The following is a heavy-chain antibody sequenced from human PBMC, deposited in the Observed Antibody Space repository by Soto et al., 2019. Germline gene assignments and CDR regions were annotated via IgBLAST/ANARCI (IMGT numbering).Heavy chain of an antibody. V-gene: IGHV4-59*01. CDR1: GGSISSYY. CDR2: IYYSGST. Sequence: SETLSLSCTVSGGSISSYYWSWIRQPPGKGLEWIGYIYYSGSTNYNPSLKSRVTISVDTSKNQFSLKLSSVTAADTAVYYCARYCSGGSCYPGVVWGQGTLVTAPQ. D-gene: IGHD2-15*01. J-gene: IGHJ4*02. CDR3: ARYCSGGSCYPGVV.